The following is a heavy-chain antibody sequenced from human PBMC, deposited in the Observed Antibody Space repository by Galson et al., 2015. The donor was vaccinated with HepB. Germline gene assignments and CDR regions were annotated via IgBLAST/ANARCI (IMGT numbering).Heavy chain of an antibody. Sequence: SVKVSCKASGYTFTDYYIHWVRQAPGQGLEWMGWINPNSGGTDYAQKFQGRVTMTRDTSISTAYMELSRLRSDDTAGYYCASPSRYGHQWLVFSSLTNRPPETSGMDVWGQGTTVTVSS. J-gene: IGHJ6*02. CDR2: INPNSGGT. CDR3: ASPSRYGHQWLVFSSLTNRPPETSGMDV. CDR1: GYTFTDYY. V-gene: IGHV1-2*02. D-gene: IGHD6-19*01.